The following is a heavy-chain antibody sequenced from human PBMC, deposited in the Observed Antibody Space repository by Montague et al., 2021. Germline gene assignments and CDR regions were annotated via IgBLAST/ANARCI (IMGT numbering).Heavy chain of an antibody. CDR3: ARDSPVVEPWVGEHKGAFDX. J-gene: IGHJ3*02. Sequence: SETLSLTCSVSGDSISSYEYYWTWIRQPAGRGLEWIGRVHKRGDTNTNPSLRSRLTLSVDTSKNHFSLTLTSVTAADTAVYFCARDSPVVEPWVGEHKGAFDXWGQGTMVTVSS. V-gene: IGHV4-4*07. CDR2: VHKRGDT. D-gene: IGHD3-10*01. CDR1: GDSISSYEYY.